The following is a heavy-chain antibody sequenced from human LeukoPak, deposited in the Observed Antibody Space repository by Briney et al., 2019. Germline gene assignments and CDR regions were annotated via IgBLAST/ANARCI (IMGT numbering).Heavy chain of an antibody. J-gene: IGHJ6*02. D-gene: IGHD3-9*01. V-gene: IGHV3-74*01. CDR3: ARERYFDLLYGMDV. CDR1: GFTFSSYW. CDR2: INSDGSST. Sequence: GGSLRLSCAASGFTFSSYWMSWVRQAPGKGLVWVSRINSDGSSTSYADSVKGRFTISRDNAKNTLYLQMNSLRAEDTAVYYCARERYFDLLYGMDVWGQGTTVTVSS.